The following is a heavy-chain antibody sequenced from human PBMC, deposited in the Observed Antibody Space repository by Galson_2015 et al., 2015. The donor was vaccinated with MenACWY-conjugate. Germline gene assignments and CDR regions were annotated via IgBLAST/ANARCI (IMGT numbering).Heavy chain of an antibody. J-gene: IGHJ4*02. CDR3: ARILAYCGGDCYYYFDY. Sequence: PALVKPTQTLTLPCTVSGFSLSNARMGVSWIRQPPGKALEWLAHIFSNDEKSYSTSLKSRLTISKDTSKSQVVLTMTNMDPVDTATYYCARILAYCGGDCYYYFDYWGQGTLVTVSS. CDR1: GFSLSNARMG. CDR2: IFSNDEK. D-gene: IGHD2-21*02. V-gene: IGHV2-26*01.